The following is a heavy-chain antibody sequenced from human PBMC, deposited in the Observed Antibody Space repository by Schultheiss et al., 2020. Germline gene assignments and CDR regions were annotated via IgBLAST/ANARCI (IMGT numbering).Heavy chain of an antibody. CDR1: GFTFSVYS. Sequence: GGSLRLSCAASGFTFSVYSMNWVRQAPGKGLEWVSSISSASSYIYYADSVKGRFTISRDNAKNSLYLQMNSLRAEDTAVYYCARRPVLPINYGMDVWGQGTTVTVSS. J-gene: IGHJ6*02. CDR3: ARRPVLPINYGMDV. CDR2: ISSASSYI. V-gene: IGHV3-21*04. D-gene: IGHD3-10*01.